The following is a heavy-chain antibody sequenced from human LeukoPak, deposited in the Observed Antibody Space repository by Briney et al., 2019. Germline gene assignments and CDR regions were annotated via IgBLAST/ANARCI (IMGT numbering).Heavy chain of an antibody. J-gene: IGHJ4*02. CDR1: GFSFSSYG. V-gene: IGHV3-30*02. CDR3: ALGKNFGYHYFDF. D-gene: IGHD2-2*03. CDR2: IRFDGSEK. Sequence: GGSLRLSCVASGFSFSSYGMHWVRRAPGKGLEWMTFIRFDGSEKYYADSVKGRFTISRDYSKNTLFLQMSSLRPEDTAVYYCALGKNFGYHYFDFWGQGALVTVSS.